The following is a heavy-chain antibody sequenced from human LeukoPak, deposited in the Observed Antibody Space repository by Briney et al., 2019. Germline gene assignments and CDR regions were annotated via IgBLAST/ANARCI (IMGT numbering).Heavy chain of an antibody. V-gene: IGHV1-8*02. Sequence: ASVKVSCKASGYTFTGYYMHWVRQAPGQGLEWMGWMNPNSGNTGYAQKFQGRVTMTRNTSISTAYMELSSLRSEDTAVYYCARGRSDRSNYDILTGYYTLYYYYGMDVWGQGTTVTVSS. CDR1: GYTFTGYY. CDR2: MNPNSGNT. D-gene: IGHD3-9*01. CDR3: ARGRSDRSNYDILTGYYTLYYYYGMDV. J-gene: IGHJ6*02.